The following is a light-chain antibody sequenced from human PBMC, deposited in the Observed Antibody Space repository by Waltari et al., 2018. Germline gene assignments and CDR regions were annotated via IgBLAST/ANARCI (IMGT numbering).Light chain of an antibody. CDR3: QQYNNWLIT. CDR1: QSVSSS. J-gene: IGKJ5*01. V-gene: IGKV3-15*01. CDR2: GAS. Sequence: EIVMTQSPATLSVSPGERATLSCRASQSVSSSLAWFQQKPGQAPRLLIYGASTRATGIPARFSGSGSGTEFTLTISSLQSEDFAVYYCQQYNNWLITFGQGKRLEIE.